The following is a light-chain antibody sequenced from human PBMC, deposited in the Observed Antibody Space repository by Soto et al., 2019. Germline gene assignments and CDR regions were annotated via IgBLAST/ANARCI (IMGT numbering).Light chain of an antibody. CDR1: RDVGSD. CDR2: AAS. J-gene: IGKJ1*01. V-gene: IGKV1-6*01. CDR3: LQDYGDSWT. Sequence: MNKSPLSLSVKEGEKIIITCRASRDVGSDVSWYQQKPGQAPKLVIYAASNLYTGVPSRFSGRRSGTEFTLTISSLQPEDFASYYCLQDYGDSWTFGQGTNVDI.